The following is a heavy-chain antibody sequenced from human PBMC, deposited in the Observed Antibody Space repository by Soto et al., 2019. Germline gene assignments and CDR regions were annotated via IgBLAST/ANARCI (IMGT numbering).Heavy chain of an antibody. CDR1: GGTFSSYA. CDR2: IIPIFGTA. V-gene: IGHV1-69*13. J-gene: IGHJ6*02. D-gene: IGHD2-21*01. CDR3: ASADGEGYYCGRKMVLRGNYGMDD. Sequence: SVKVSCKASGGTFSSYAISWVRQAPGQGLEWMGGIIPIFGTADYAQKFQGRVTITADESTSTAYMELSSLRSEDTAVYYCASADGEGYYCGRKMVLRGNYGMDDWGQGPLVTVSS.